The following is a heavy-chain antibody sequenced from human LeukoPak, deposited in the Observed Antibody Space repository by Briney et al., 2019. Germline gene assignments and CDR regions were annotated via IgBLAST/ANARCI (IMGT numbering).Heavy chain of an antibody. V-gene: IGHV3-7*01. CDR3: TRDPLYGALDS. CDR2: IQPDGSQG. J-gene: IGHJ4*02. D-gene: IGHD4-17*01. Sequence: XXPGKGLEWVADIQPDGSQGLYVDSVKGRFIISRDNAKKSLYLQMNSLRAEDTAVYYCTRDPLYGALDSWGQGTLVTVSS.